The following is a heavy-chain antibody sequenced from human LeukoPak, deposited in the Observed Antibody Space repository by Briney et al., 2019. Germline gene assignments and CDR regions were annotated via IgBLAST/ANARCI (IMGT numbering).Heavy chain of an antibody. CDR3: AAVSRNYGSGSYYTPGSRYYFDY. CDR2: IVVGSGNT. Sequence: SVKVSCKVSGFTFTSSAVQWVRQARGQRLEWIGWIVVGSGNTNYAQKFQERVTITRDMSTSTAYMELSSLRSEDTAVYYCAAVSRNYGSGSYYTPGSRYYFDYWGQGTLVTVSS. V-gene: IGHV1-58*01. D-gene: IGHD3-10*01. CDR1: GFTFTSSA. J-gene: IGHJ4*02.